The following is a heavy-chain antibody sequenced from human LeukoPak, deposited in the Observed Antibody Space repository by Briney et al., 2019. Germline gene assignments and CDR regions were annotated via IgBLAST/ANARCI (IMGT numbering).Heavy chain of an antibody. J-gene: IGHJ4*02. CDR3: AREGYSSGWSRFDY. V-gene: IGHV4-61*08. CDR2: IYYSGST. D-gene: IGHD6-19*01. Sequence: SETLSLTCTVSGGSISSGGYYWSWIRQHPGKGLEWIGYIYYSGSTNYNPSLKSRVTISVDTSKNQFSLKLSSVTAADTAVYYCAREGYSSGWSRFDYWGQGTLVTVSS. CDR1: GGSISSGGYY.